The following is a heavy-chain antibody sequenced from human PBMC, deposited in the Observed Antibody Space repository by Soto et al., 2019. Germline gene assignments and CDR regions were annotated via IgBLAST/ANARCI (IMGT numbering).Heavy chain of an antibody. CDR2: ISGYNGKI. CDR1: GYTSSIYG. J-gene: IGHJ2*01. D-gene: IGHD1-1*01. Sequence: QGQLVQSGSEVKKPGASVNVSCKASGYTSSIYGISWVRQAPGQGLEWMAWISGYNGKITYSQKFQGRVTVATDTPTTGAYMELRSLLSHDTAVYYCARDVSGGTYPWFFDLWGSGTLVTVSS. CDR3: ARDVSGGTYPWFFDL. V-gene: IGHV1-18*04.